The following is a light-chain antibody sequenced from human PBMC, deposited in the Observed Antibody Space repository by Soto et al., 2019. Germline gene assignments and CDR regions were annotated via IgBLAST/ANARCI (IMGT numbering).Light chain of an antibody. CDR1: QDISTW. CDR3: HQAHRFPHT. V-gene: IGKV1-12*01. J-gene: IGKJ2*01. Sequence: DIQMTQSPSSVSASVGDRVTITCRASQDISTWIAWYQQKTRKAPKLLIFAASTLQSGVPTRFSGSRSGRDFTLTISSLQPEDVATYYCHQAHRFPHTFGQGTKLEIK. CDR2: AAS.